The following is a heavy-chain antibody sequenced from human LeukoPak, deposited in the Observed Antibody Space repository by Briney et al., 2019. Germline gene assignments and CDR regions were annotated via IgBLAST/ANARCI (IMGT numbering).Heavy chain of an antibody. D-gene: IGHD2/OR15-2a*01. Sequence: SETLSLTCTVSGGSISSGGYYWSWIRQHLGKGLEWIGYIYYSGSTYYNPSLKSRVTISVDTSKNQFSLKLSSVTAADTAVYYCARFSPVPGSTYYYGMDVWGQGTTVTVSS. V-gene: IGHV4-31*03. CDR3: ARFSPVPGSTYYYGMDV. CDR2: IYYSGST. J-gene: IGHJ6*02. CDR1: GGSISSGGYY.